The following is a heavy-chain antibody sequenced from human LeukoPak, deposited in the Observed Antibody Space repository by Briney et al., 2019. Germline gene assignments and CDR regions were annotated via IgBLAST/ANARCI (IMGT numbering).Heavy chain of an antibody. D-gene: IGHD3-22*01. CDR2: IWYDGSNK. V-gene: IGHV3-33*06. CDR1: GFTFSSYG. J-gene: IGHJ3*02. CDR3: AKELVFTRSLFAFDI. Sequence: GGSLRLSCAASGFTFSSYGMHWVRQAPGKGLEWVAVIWYDGSNKYYADSVKGRFTISRDNSKNTLYLQMNSLRAEDTAVYYCAKELVFTRSLFAFDIWGQGTMVTVSS.